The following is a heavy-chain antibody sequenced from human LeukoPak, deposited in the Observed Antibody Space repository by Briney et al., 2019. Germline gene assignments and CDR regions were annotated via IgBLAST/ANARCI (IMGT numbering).Heavy chain of an antibody. CDR1: GFTFNNYN. V-gene: IGHV3-21*01. J-gene: IGHJ4*02. D-gene: IGHD1-1*01. Sequence: GGSLRLSCAASGFTFNNYNMNWVRQAPGKGLEWVSSISSSSSYIYYADSVKGRFTISRDNAKNSLYLQMNSLRAEDTAVYYCARGPPGSSSYDYWGQGTLVTVSS. CDR3: ARGPPGSSSYDY. CDR2: ISSSSSYI.